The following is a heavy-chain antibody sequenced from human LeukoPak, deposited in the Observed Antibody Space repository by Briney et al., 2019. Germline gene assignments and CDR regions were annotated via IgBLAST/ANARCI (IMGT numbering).Heavy chain of an antibody. V-gene: IGHV4-59*08. J-gene: IGHJ3*02. CDR1: GGSISSYY. CDR3: ARGFCSGGSCYSLEAFDI. D-gene: IGHD2-15*01. CDR2: IYYSGST. Sequence: SETLSLTCTVSGGSISSYYWSWIRQPPGKGLEWIGYIYYSGSTNYNPSLKSRVTISVDTSKNQFSLKLSSVTAADTAVYYCARGFCSGGSCYSLEAFDIWGQGTMVTVSS.